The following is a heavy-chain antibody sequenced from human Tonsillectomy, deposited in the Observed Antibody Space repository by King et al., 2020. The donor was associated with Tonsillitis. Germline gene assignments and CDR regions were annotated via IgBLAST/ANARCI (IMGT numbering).Heavy chain of an antibody. J-gene: IGHJ4*02. Sequence: VQLVESGGGLVQPGGSLRLSCAASGFTFSTSAMSWVRQVPGKGLEWVSAISGRGDSSYYADSVKGRFTISRDISKNTLYLQMNSLRADDTAVYYCARNGYFYHSSGFYYIDYFDSWGQGTLLTVSS. CDR1: GFTFSTSA. CDR3: ARNGYFYHSSGFYYIDYFDS. CDR2: ISGRGDSS. V-gene: IGHV3-23*04. D-gene: IGHD3-22*01.